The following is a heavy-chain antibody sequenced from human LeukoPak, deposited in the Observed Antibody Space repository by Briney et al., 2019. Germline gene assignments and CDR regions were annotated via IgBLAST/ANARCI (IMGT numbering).Heavy chain of an antibody. V-gene: IGHV1-69*13. D-gene: IGHD5-24*01. J-gene: IGHJ3*02. CDR3: ARGSEMATITGDAFDI. CDR2: IIPIFGTA. Sequence: AASVKVSCKASGGTFSSYAISWVRQAPGQGLEWMGGIIPIFGTANYAQKFQGRVTTTADESTSTAYIELSSLRSEDTAVYYCARGSEMATITGDAFDIWGQGTMVTVSS. CDR1: GGTFSSYA.